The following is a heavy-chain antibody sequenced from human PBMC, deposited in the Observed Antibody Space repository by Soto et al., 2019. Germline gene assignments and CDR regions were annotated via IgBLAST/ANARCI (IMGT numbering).Heavy chain of an antibody. CDR3: AKRRLNTITSLSDF. J-gene: IGHJ1*01. D-gene: IGHD2-2*01. CDR1: GFTFSSYG. Sequence: GGSLRLSCAASGFTFSSYGMHWVRQAPGKGLEWVASISSSGSSAYYADSVKGRFFISRDNSDNTLHLQMNSLRDDDTAIYYCAKRRLNTITSLSDFWGQGVQVTAPQ. CDR2: ISSSGSSA. V-gene: IGHV3-21*04.